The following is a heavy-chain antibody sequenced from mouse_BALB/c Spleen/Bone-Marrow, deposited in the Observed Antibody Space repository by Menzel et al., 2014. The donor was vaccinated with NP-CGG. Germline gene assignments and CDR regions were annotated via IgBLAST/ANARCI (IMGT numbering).Heavy chain of an antibody. CDR3: ARYYDYDWYFDV. J-gene: IGHJ1*01. CDR1: GYTFTDYV. D-gene: IGHD2-4*01. CDR2: IYPGSGST. Sequence: QVQLQQPGPELVKPGASVKMSCKASGYTFTDYVISWVKQRTGQGLEWIGEIYPGSGSTYYNEKFKGKATLTADKSSNTAYTQLSSLTSEDSAVYFCARYYDYDWYFDVWGAGTTVTVSS. V-gene: IGHV1-77*01.